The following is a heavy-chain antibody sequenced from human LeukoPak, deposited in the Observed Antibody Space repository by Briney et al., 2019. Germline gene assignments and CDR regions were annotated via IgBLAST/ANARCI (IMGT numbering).Heavy chain of an antibody. CDR2: IKQDGSEK. D-gene: IGHD2-15*01. J-gene: IGHJ6*03. CDR3: ARDERVATPYYYYYYMGV. CDR1: GFTFSSYW. Sequence: GGSLRLSCAASGFTFSSYWMSWVRQAPGKGLEWVANIKQDGSEKYYVDSVKGRFTISRDNAKNSLYLQMNSLRAEDTAVYYCARDERVATPYYYYYYMGVWGKGTTVTVSS. V-gene: IGHV3-7*01.